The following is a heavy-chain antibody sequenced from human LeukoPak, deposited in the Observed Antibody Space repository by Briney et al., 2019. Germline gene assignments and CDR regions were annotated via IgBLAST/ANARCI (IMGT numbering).Heavy chain of an antibody. D-gene: IGHD7-27*01. CDR1: GGSISSYY. CDR3: ARELGIDAFDI. V-gene: IGHV4-59*01. CDR2: IYYSGST. Sequence: SETLSLTCTVSGGSISSYYWSWIRQPPGKGLEWIGYIYYSGSTNYNPSPKSRVTISVDTSKNQFSLKLSSVTATDTAVYYCARELGIDAFDIWGQGTMVTVSS. J-gene: IGHJ3*02.